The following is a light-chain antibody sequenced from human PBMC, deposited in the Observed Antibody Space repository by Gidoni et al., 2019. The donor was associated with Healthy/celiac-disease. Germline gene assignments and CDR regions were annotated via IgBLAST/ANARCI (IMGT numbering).Light chain of an antibody. CDR3: ETWSSNTQV. V-gene: IGLV4-60*03. J-gene: IGLJ2*01. Sequence: QPVLTQPFSASASLGCSVKLTCTLSSGNSSYIIACHQQLPGKAPRYLMKLEGSGSYNKGSAVLNRFSGSSSGADRYLTISNLQSEDEADYYCETWSSNTQVFGGGTKLTVL. CDR1: SGNSSYI. CDR2: LEGSGSY.